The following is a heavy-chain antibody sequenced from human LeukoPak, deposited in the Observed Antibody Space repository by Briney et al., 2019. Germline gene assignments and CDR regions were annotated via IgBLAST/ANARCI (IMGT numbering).Heavy chain of an antibody. D-gene: IGHD2-2*02. V-gene: IGHV4-59*01. CDR1: SGSISTYY. J-gene: IGHJ4*02. CDR2: IYYSGST. Sequence: ASETLSLTCTVSSGSISTYYWSWIRQPPGKGLEWIAYIYYSGSTNYNPSLQSRVTISVDTSKNQFSLKLSSVTAADTAVYYCARVYTSWSLDYWGQGTLVTVSS. CDR3: ARVYTSWSLDY.